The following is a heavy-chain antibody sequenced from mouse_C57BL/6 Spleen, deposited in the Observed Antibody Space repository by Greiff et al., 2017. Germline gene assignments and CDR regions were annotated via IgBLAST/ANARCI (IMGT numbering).Heavy chain of an antibody. Sequence: EVKLLQSGGGLVQPGGSLKLSCAASGIDFSRYWMSWVRRAPGKGLEWIGEINPDSSTINYAPSLKDKFIISSNNVKNTLYLQMSKVRSEDTALYYCARRRDYYGSSDWYFDVWGKGTTVTVSS. V-gene: IGHV4-1*01. CDR3: ARRRDYYGSSDWYFDV. J-gene: IGHJ1*03. CDR1: GIDFSRYW. D-gene: IGHD1-1*01. CDR2: INPDSSTI.